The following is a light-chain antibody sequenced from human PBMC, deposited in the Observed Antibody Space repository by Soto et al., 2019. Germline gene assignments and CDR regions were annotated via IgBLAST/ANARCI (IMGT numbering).Light chain of an antibody. CDR2: WAS. CDR1: QSVLYSSNNKDY. V-gene: IGKV4-1*01. J-gene: IGKJ1*01. Sequence: DIVLTQSPDSLAVSLGERATINCKSSQSVLYSSNNKDYLAWYQQKPGQPPKLLIYWASTRESGVPDRFSGSGSGTDFSLTISSLQAEDGALYYCQQYYATPWTFGRRTKVEIK. CDR3: QQYYATPWT.